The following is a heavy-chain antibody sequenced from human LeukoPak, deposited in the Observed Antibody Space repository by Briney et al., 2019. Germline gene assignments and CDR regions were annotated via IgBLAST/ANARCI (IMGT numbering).Heavy chain of an antibody. CDR2: IRYDGSNK. Sequence: GGSLRLSCAASGFTFSSYGMHWVRQAPGKGLEWVAFIRYDGSNKYYADSVKGRFTISRDNSKNTLYLQMNSLRAEDTAVYYCANLGNPIVGATYYMDVWGKGTTVTISS. J-gene: IGHJ6*03. V-gene: IGHV3-30*02. CDR1: GFTFSSYG. CDR3: ANLGNPIVGATYYMDV. D-gene: IGHD1-26*01.